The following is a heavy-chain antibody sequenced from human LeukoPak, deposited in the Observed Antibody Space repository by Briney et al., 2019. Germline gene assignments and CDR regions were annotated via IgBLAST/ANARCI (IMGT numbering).Heavy chain of an antibody. D-gene: IGHD3-22*01. V-gene: IGHV3-7*01. CDR3: ARLSIVVVIRPWDY. Sequence: PGGSLRLSCAASGFTFSSYWMSWVRQAPGKGLEWVANIKQDGSEKYYVDSVKGRFTISRDNAKNSLYLQMNSLRAEDTAVYYCARLSIVVVIRPWDYWGQGTLVTVS. CDR2: IKQDGSEK. J-gene: IGHJ4*02. CDR1: GFTFSSYW.